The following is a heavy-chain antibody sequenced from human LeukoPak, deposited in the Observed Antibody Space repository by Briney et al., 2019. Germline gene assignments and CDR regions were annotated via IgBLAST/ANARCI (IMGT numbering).Heavy chain of an antibody. CDR2: IYYSGST. V-gene: IGHV4-59*01. J-gene: IGHJ4*02. Sequence: PSETLSLTCTVSGGSISIYYWSWIRQPPGKGLEWIGHIYYSGSTNYNPSLKSRVTISVDTSKNQFSLKLNSVTAADTAVYYCARVPPRSSGWYFFDYWGQGTLVTVSS. D-gene: IGHD6-19*01. CDR3: ARVPPRSSGWYFFDY. CDR1: GGSISIYY.